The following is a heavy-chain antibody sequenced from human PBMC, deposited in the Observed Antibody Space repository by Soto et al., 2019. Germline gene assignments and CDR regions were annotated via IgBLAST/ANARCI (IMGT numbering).Heavy chain of an antibody. CDR2: INYSGST. V-gene: IGHV4-59*12. Sequence: SETLSLTCTVSGGSISSYYWSWIRQPPGKGLEWIGYINYSGSTNYNPSLKSRVTISVDTSKNQFSLKLSSVTAADTAVYYCARGPTTEKVDSWGQGILVTVSS. CDR1: GGSISSYY. J-gene: IGHJ4*02. CDR3: ARGPTTEKVDS.